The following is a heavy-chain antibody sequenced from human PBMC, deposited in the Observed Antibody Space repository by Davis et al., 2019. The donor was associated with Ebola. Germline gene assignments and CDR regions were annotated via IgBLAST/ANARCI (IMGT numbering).Heavy chain of an antibody. J-gene: IGHJ5*02. CDR3: ARAARLTVGWFDP. V-gene: IGHV4-59*01. Sequence: MPSETLSLTCTVTGGSMSNYYWSWLRQSPGKGLEWIGYIYYSGNTNYSPSLKSRVTMSVDTSKNQFSLKVRSVTAADTAVYYCARAARLTVGWFDPWGQGTLVTVSS. CDR2: IYYSGNT. CDR1: GGSMSNYY. D-gene: IGHD6-6*01.